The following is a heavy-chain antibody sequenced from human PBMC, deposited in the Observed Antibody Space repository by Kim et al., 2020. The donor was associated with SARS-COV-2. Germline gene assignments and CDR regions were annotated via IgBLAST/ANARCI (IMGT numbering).Heavy chain of an antibody. J-gene: IGHJ4*02. CDR1: GFTFSSYE. Sequence: GGSLRLSCAASGFTFSSYEMNWVRQAPGKGLEWVSYIIGSGNTIYYADSVRGRFTISRDNDKNSLYLQMNSLRAEETAVYYCASGPNYSPFDYWGQGTMVTVSS. D-gene: IGHD4-4*01. V-gene: IGHV3-48*03. CDR3: ASGPNYSPFDY. CDR2: IIGSGNTI.